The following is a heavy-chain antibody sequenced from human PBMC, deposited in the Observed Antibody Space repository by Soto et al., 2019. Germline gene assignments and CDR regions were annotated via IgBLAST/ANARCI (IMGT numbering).Heavy chain of an antibody. CDR3: ARNPIASRPYDYYMDV. Sequence: QVQLQESGPGLVKPSETLSLTCTVSGDSISSYYWSWIRQPPGKGLEWIGYIYFSGSTNYNPSRKSRVTISVDTSKNQFSLKLTSVTAADTAVYYCARNPIASRPYDYYMDVWGKGTTVTVSS. J-gene: IGHJ6*03. CDR2: IYFSGST. V-gene: IGHV4-59*01. CDR1: GDSISSYY. D-gene: IGHD6-6*01.